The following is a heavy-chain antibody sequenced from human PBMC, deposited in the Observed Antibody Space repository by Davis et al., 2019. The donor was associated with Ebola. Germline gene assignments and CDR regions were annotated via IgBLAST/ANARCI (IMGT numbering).Heavy chain of an antibody. V-gene: IGHV3-15*07. CDR3: TSSRDGYNYRDY. Sequence: PGGSLRLSCAASGFTFSNAWMNWVRQAPGKGLEWVGRIKSKTDGGTTDYAAPVKGRFTISRDDSKNTAYLQMNSLKTEDTAVYYCTSSRDGYNYRDYWGQGTLVTVSS. J-gene: IGHJ4*02. CDR2: IKSKTDGGTT. CDR1: GFTFSNAW. D-gene: IGHD5-24*01.